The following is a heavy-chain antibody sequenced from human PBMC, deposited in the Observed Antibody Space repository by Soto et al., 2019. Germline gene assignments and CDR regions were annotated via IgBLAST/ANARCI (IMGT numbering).Heavy chain of an antibody. Sequence: QITLKESGPTLVKPTQTLTLTCTFSGFSLSTSGVGVGWIRQPPGKALEWLALIYWDDDKRYSPSLKSRPTITKDTSKNQVVLTMTNMDPVDTATYYCAHRGPPDTAMVHFDYWGQGTLVTVSS. D-gene: IGHD5-18*01. J-gene: IGHJ4*02. V-gene: IGHV2-5*02. CDR3: AHRGPPDTAMVHFDY. CDR2: IYWDDDK. CDR1: GFSLSTSGVG.